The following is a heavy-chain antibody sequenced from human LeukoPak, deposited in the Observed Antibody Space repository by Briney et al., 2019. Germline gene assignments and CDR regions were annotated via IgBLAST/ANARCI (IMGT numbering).Heavy chain of an antibody. V-gene: IGHV4-61*02. Sequence: PSQTLSLTCTVSGGSISSGSYYWSWIRQPAGKGLEWIGRIYTSGSTNYNPSLKSRVTISVDTSKNQFSLKLSSVTAADTAVYYCARAHYYGSGRLDAFDIWGQGTMVTVSS. CDR1: GGSISSGSYY. D-gene: IGHD3-10*01. CDR3: ARAHYYGSGRLDAFDI. J-gene: IGHJ3*02. CDR2: IYTSGST.